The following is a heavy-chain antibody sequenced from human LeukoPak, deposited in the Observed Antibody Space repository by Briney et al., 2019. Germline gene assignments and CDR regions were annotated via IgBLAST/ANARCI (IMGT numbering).Heavy chain of an antibody. Sequence: ASVKVSCKASGGTFSSYAISWVRQAPGQGLEWMGGTIPIFGTANYAQKFQGRVTITADESTSTAYMELSSLRSEDTAVYYCARVGPTQLLRYFDWLSLAWFDPWGQGTLVTVSS. CDR2: TIPIFGTA. CDR1: GGTFSSYA. CDR3: ARVGPTQLLRYFDWLSLAWFDP. V-gene: IGHV1-69*13. J-gene: IGHJ5*02. D-gene: IGHD3-9*01.